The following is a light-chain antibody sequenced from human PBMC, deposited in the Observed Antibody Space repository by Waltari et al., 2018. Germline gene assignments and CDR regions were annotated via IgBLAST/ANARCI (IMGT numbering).Light chain of an antibody. CDR1: QYISDH. V-gene: IGKV1-39*01. Sequence: DLQMTQSPSSLSASVGDRVNLACRASQYISDHLNWYQQKPGKAPKLLISAASSLQSGVPSRFSGSGSGTVFTLTISNLQPEDFATYYCQQSKNAPLTFGGGTRVEI. CDR2: AAS. J-gene: IGKJ4*01. CDR3: QQSKNAPLT.